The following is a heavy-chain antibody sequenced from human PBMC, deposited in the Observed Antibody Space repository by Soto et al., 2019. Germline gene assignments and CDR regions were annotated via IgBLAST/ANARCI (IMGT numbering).Heavy chain of an antibody. CDR3: VRAIAAAGSY. CDR1: GFTFSSYW. V-gene: IGHV3-7*05. J-gene: IGHJ4*02. CDR2: LKQDGSEI. D-gene: IGHD6-13*01. Sequence: EVQLVESGGGLVQPGGSLRLSCAASGFTFSSYWMNWVRQSPGKGLEWVANLKQDGSEIYYVDSVKGRFTISRDNAQNSLYLQMNTLRVEDTAVYYCVRAIAAAGSYWGQGTLVTVSS.